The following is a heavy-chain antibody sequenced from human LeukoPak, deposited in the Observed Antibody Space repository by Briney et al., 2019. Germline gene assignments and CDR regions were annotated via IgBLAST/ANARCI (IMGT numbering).Heavy chain of an antibody. J-gene: IGHJ6*02. V-gene: IGHV3-48*01. CDR2: ISSSSSTI. CDR1: GFTFSSYS. CDR3: ARVFKEIVVVHAGTAYYYGMDV. D-gene: IGHD2-15*01. Sequence: GGSLRLSCAASGFTFSSYSMNCVPEAPGEGLEWVSYISSSSSTIYYGASVKGRFTISRDNAKNSLYLQMNSLRAEETAVYYCARVFKEIVVVHAGTAYYYGMDVWGQGTTVTVSS.